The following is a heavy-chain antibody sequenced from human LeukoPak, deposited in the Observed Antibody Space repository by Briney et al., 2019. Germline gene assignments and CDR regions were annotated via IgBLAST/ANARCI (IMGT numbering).Heavy chain of an antibody. V-gene: IGHV3-7*01. CDR2: IKHDGSEK. J-gene: IGHJ4*02. Sequence: GGSLRLSCAASGFIFTNYFMSWVRQAPGKGLEWVAHIKHDGSEKYYVDSVRGRFTISTDNTMNSLYLQMSSLRAEETAVYYCATDKGWRTSGYYLYYIKYWGQGTLVTFSS. CDR1: GFIFTNYF. D-gene: IGHD3-3*01. CDR3: ATDKGWRTSGYYLYYIKY.